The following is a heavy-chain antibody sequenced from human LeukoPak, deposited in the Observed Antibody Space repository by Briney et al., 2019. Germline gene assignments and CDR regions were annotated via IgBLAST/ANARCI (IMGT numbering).Heavy chain of an antibody. V-gene: IGHV4-39*01. CDR3: ARPGDDPGYSLPGYFDY. Sequence: SETLSLTCSVSGGSISSSSYYWGWIRQPPGKGLEWIGSIYYSGSTYYNPSLKSRVTISVDTSKNQFSLKLSSVTAADTAVYYCARPGDDPGYSLPGYFDYWGQGTLVTVSS. CDR1: GGSISSSSYY. J-gene: IGHJ4*02. D-gene: IGHD2-2*01. CDR2: IYYSGST.